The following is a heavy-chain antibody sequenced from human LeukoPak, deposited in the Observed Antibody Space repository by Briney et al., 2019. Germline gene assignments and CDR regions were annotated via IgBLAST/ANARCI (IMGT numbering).Heavy chain of an antibody. CDR2: ISYSGGSI. Sequence: PGGSLRLSCAASGFTFNSYNMNWVRQAPGKGLEWVSVISYSGGSIYYADPVKGRFSISRDNSNNTLYLQMNSLRGEDTAVYYCAKHSRFRYFDWPPSRGAFDAWGQGTMVTISS. V-gene: IGHV3-23*01. CDR3: AKHSRFRYFDWPPSRGAFDA. CDR1: GFTFNSYN. D-gene: IGHD3-9*01. J-gene: IGHJ3*01.